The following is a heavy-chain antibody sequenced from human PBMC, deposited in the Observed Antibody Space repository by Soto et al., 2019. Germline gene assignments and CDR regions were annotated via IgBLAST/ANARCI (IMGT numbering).Heavy chain of an antibody. CDR2: IFYSGST. D-gene: IGHD5-18*01. J-gene: IGHJ5*02. Sequence: SETLSLTCTVSGDSISRDYWTWIRQPPGRGLEWIGHIFYSGSTNYNPALKSRVTISVDTSKSQFSLNLSSVTAADTAVYYCAKDSGYNYGYFRWFDPWGQGTLVTVSS. CDR3: AKDSGYNYGYFRWFDP. CDR1: GDSISRDY. V-gene: IGHV4-59*01.